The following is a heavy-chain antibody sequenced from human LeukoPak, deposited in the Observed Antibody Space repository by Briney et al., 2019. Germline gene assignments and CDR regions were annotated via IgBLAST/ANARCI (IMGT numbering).Heavy chain of an antibody. CDR3: ARGVYDILTGPQGGFDY. D-gene: IGHD3-9*01. CDR2: ISSSSSTI. V-gene: IGHV3-48*04. Sequence: GGSLRLSCAASGFTFSSYSMNWVRQAPGKGLEWVSYISSSSSTIYYADSVKGRFTISRDGAKNSLSLQMNSLRAEDTAVYYCARGVYDILTGPQGGFDYWGQGTLVTVSS. J-gene: IGHJ4*02. CDR1: GFTFSSYS.